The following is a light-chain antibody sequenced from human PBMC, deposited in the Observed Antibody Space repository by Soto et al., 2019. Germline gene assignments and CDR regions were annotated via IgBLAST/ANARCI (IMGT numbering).Light chain of an antibody. CDR2: GAS. CDR3: QQYNKRPPMYT. V-gene: IGKV3-15*01. Sequence: EIVMTQSPATLSMSPGERATLSCRASQSVGTSLAWYQQIPGQAPRLLIYGASTRATTIPARFSGSGSGTEFTLPISRLQSEDFAVYYCQQYNKRPPMYTFGQGTKLEIK. J-gene: IGKJ2*01. CDR1: QSVGTS.